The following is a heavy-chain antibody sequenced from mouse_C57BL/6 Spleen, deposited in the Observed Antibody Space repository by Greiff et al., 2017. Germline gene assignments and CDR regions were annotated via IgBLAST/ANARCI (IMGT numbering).Heavy chain of an antibody. CDR3: ARDPVGQNYFDY. J-gene: IGHJ2*01. CDR2: INYDGSST. Sequence: EVMLVESEGGLVQPGSSMKLSCTASGFTFSDYYMAWVRQVPEKGLEWVANINYDGSSTYYLDSLKSRFIISRDNAKNILYLQMSSLKSEDTATYYCARDPVGQNYFDYWGQGTTLTVSS. D-gene: IGHD3-3*01. CDR1: GFTFSDYY. V-gene: IGHV5-16*01.